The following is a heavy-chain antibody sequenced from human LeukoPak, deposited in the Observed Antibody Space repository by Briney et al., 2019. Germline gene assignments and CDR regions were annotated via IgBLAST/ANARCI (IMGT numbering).Heavy chain of an antibody. CDR3: ATHCYWGSAGCYSVDF. CDR1: GGSISGYY. J-gene: IGHJ4*02. Sequence: SETLSLTCAVYGGSISGYYWSWIRQSPEKGLEWIGYVYNSGSTRYNPSLTSRVTITLDTSKSQFSLRLHSMTAADTAVYFCATHCYWGSAGCYSVDFWGQGTLVSVSS. V-gene: IGHV4-59*01. CDR2: VYNSGST. D-gene: IGHD2-15*01.